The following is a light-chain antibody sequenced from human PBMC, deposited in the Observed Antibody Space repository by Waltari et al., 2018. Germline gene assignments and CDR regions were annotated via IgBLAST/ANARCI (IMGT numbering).Light chain of an antibody. J-gene: IGKJ4*01. Sequence: DIVMTQTPLSLSVTPGQPASISCKSSHSLLHSDGKTYLYCYLQKPGQSPQLLLYEVSNRFSGVPDRFSGSGSGTDFTLKISRVEAEDVGVYYCMQSIQLPLTFGGGTKVEIK. CDR2: EVS. CDR3: MQSIQLPLT. CDR1: HSLLHSDGKTY. V-gene: IGKV2D-29*02.